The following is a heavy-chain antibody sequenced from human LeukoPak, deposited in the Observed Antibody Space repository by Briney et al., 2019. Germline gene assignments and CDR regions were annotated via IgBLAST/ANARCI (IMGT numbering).Heavy chain of an antibody. CDR3: ARDNMGFDY. V-gene: IGHV3-20*04. Sequence: GGSLRLSCAASGFTFDDYGMSWVRQAPGKGLQWVSAINWNGGRTGYADSVKGRFTISRDNAKNSLYLQMNSLRAEDTAVYYCARDNMGFDYWGQGTLVTVYS. CDR1: GFTFDDYG. J-gene: IGHJ4*02. D-gene: IGHD2/OR15-2a*01. CDR2: INWNGGRT.